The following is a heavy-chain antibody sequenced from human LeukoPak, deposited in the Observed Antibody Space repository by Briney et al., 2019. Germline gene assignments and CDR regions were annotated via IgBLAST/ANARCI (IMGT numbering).Heavy chain of an antibody. CDR1: GGSFSGYY. CDR3: ARSEYMDV. V-gene: IGHV4-34*01. J-gene: IGHJ6*03. CDR2: IYYSGST. Sequence: SETLSLTCAVYGGSFSGYYWSWIRQPPGKGLEWIGSIYYSGSTYYNPSLKSRVTISVDTSKNQFSLKLSSVTAADTAVYYCARSEYMDVWGKGTTVTVSS.